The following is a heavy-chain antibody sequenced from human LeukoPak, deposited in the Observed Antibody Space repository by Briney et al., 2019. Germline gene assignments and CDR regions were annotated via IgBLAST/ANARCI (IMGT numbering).Heavy chain of an antibody. D-gene: IGHD1-26*01. J-gene: IGHJ3*02. CDR2: ISSSSSYI. Sequence: GGSLRLSCAASGFTFSSYSMNWVRQAPGKGLEWVSSISSSSSYIYYADSVKGRFTISRDNAKNSLYLQMNSLRAEDTAVYYRARDPGALDAFDIWGQGTMVTVSS. CDR3: ARDPGALDAFDI. V-gene: IGHV3-21*01. CDR1: GFTFSSYS.